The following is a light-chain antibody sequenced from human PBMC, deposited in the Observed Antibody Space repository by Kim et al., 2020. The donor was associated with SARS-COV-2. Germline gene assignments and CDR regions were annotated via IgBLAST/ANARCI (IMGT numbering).Light chain of an antibody. V-gene: IGLV3-19*01. Sequence: VALGQTVRITCQGDSLRSYYATWYQQRPRQAHVLVIYGRNNRPSGIPDRFSGSTSGNTASLTISGAQAEDEADFYCQSRDTGGNILFGGGTKLTVL. CDR2: GRN. CDR1: SLRSYY. CDR3: QSRDTGGNIL. J-gene: IGLJ2*01.